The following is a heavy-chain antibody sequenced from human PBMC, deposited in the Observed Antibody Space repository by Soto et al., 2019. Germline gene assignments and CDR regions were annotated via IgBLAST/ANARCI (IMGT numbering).Heavy chain of an antibody. CDR3: ARLWGEIVATTDPAPGPPYYYYGMDV. D-gene: IGHD5-12*01. J-gene: IGHJ6*02. V-gene: IGHV1-2*04. Sequence: ASVKVSCKASGYTFTGYYMHWVRQAPGQGLEWMGWINPNSGGTNYAQKFQGWVTMTRDTSISTAYMELSRLRSDDTAVYYCARLWGEIVATTDPAPGPPYYYYGMDVWGQGTTVTVSS. CDR1: GYTFTGYY. CDR2: INPNSGGT.